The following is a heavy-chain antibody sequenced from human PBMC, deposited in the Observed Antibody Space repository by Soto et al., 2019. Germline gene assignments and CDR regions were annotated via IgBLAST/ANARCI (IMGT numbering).Heavy chain of an antibody. J-gene: IGHJ4*02. Sequence: QVQLVQSGAEVKRPGASVNISCKASGYTFTTYTLHWVRQAPGQRPECMGWINTGSGNTKYSQKFQGRATITRDTSASTAYMELSSLTSEDTAVYYCARGGSYPGYWGQGTLVTVSS. CDR3: ARGGSYPGY. D-gene: IGHD1-26*01. CDR1: GYTFTTYT. CDR2: INTGSGNT. V-gene: IGHV1-3*04.